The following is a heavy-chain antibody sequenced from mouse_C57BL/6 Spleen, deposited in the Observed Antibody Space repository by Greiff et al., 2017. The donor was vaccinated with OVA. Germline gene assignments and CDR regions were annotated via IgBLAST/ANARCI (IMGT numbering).Heavy chain of an antibody. CDR3: VRHNWEEAMDY. Sequence: EVQLMESGGGLVQPKGSLKLSCAASGFSFNTYSMNWVRQAPGKGLEWVARIRSKSNNYATDYAESVKDRFTISRDYSESMLYLPMNNLKTEETAMYYCVRHNWEEAMDYWGQGTSVTVYS. CDR1: GFSFNTYS. J-gene: IGHJ4*01. CDR2: IRSKSNNYAT. D-gene: IGHD4-1*01. V-gene: IGHV10-1*01.